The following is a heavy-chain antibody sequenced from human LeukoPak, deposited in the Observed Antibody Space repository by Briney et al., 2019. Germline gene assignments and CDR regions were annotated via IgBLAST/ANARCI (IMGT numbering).Heavy chain of an antibody. D-gene: IGHD6-13*01. CDR2: VRSKAYGGTP. CDR1: GFSFGDYA. Sequence: GGSLRLSCTASGFSFGDYAMSWVRQAPGKGLEWVGFVRSKAYGGTPEYAASVEGRFTISRDDSKSIAYLQMNSLRAEDTAVYYCAKTPAAAGPFDYWGQGTLVTVSS. CDR3: AKTPAAAGPFDY. V-gene: IGHV3-49*04. J-gene: IGHJ4*02.